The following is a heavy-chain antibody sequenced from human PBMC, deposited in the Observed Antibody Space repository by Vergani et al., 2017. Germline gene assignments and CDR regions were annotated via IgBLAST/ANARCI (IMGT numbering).Heavy chain of an antibody. Sequence: QVQLVQSGAEVKKPGASVKVSCKASGYTFTSYAMHWVRQAPGQRLEWMGWINAGNGNTKYSQKFQGRVTITADESTSTAYMELSSLRSEDTAVYYCARVGCSGGSCYSWGQGTLVTVSS. J-gene: IGHJ4*02. CDR1: GYTFTSYA. CDR2: INAGNGNT. D-gene: IGHD2-15*01. V-gene: IGHV1-3*01. CDR3: ARVGCSGGSCYS.